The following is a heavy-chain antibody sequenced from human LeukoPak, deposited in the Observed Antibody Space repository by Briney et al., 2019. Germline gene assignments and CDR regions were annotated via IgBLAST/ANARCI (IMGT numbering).Heavy chain of an antibody. CDR1: GFTFSSYA. J-gene: IGHJ4*02. CDR2: ITGSGGST. V-gene: IGHV3-23*01. D-gene: IGHD6-13*01. Sequence: GGSLRLSCAASGFTFSSYAMSWVRQAPGKGLEWVSGITGSGGSTYHADSVKGRFTISRDNSKNTLYLQMNSLRAEDTAVYYCAKGHSSSWYYFDYWGQGTLVTVSS. CDR3: AKGHSSSWYYFDY.